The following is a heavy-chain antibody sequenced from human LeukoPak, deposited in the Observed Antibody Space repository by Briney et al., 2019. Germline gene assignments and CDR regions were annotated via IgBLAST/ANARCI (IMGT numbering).Heavy chain of an antibody. CDR2: IYYSGIT. J-gene: IGHJ4*02. D-gene: IGHD3-3*01. V-gene: IGHV4-39*01. CDR1: GGSINSSSYY. CDR3: ARQLRSAYIFDY. Sequence: PETLSLTCTGSGGSINSSSYYWVCLRQPPGKGLEGLGNIYYSGITYYNPSLKSRVTIYVDTSKNQFSLVLPPVTAADTAVYYCARQLRSAYIFDYWGQGTLVTVSS.